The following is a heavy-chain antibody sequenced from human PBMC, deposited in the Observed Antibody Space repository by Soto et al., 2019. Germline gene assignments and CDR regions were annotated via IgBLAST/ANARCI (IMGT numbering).Heavy chain of an antibody. CDR3: AKDDTSYGDYGNYFDY. Sequence: EVQLLESGGGLVQPGGSLRLSCAASGFTFSSYAMSWVRQAPGKGLEWVSAISGSGGSTYYADSVKGRFTISRDNSKNTLYRQMNSLRAEDTAVYYCAKDDTSYGDYGNYFDYWGQGTLVTVSS. D-gene: IGHD4-17*01. J-gene: IGHJ4*02. V-gene: IGHV3-23*01. CDR2: ISGSGGST. CDR1: GFTFSSYA.